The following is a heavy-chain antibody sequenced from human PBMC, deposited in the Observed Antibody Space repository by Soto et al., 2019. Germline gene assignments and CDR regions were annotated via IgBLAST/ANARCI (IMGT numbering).Heavy chain of an antibody. CDR2: INHSGIT. Sequence: PSETLSLTGAVYGGSFSGYYCSWIRQPPWKGLEWIGEINHSGITNYNPSLKSRVTISVDTSKNQFSLKLSSVTAADTAVYYCARRGDFWRGYYMRGGFDYLGQGTLVAVCS. CDR3: ARRGDFWRGYYMRGGFDY. J-gene: IGHJ4*02. D-gene: IGHD3-3*01. CDR1: GGSFSGYY. V-gene: IGHV4-34*01.